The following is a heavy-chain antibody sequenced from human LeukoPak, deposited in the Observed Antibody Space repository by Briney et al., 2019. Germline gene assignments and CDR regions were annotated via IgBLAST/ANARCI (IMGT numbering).Heavy chain of an antibody. J-gene: IGHJ4*02. CDR2: IYYSGST. Sequence: SETLSLTCGVYGGSFSGYYYSWIRQPPGKGLEWIGSIYYSGSTYYNPSLKSRVTISVDTSKNQFSLKLSSVTAADTAVYYCARGDCSGGSCYLFDYWGQGALVTVSS. CDR3: ARGDCSGGSCYLFDY. CDR1: GGSFSGYY. V-gene: IGHV4-34*01. D-gene: IGHD2-15*01.